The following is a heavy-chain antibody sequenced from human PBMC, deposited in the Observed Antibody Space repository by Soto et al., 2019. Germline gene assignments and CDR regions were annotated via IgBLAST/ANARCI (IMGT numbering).Heavy chain of an antibody. Sequence: SETLSLTCTVSGGSISSYYWSWIRQPPGKGLEWIGYIYYSGSTNYNPSLKSRVTISVDTSKNQFSLKLSSVTAADTAVYYCARDDSRSGWYAHFDYWGQGTLVTVSS. J-gene: IGHJ4*02. CDR2: IYYSGST. CDR3: ARDDSRSGWYAHFDY. V-gene: IGHV4-59*01. CDR1: GGSISSYY. D-gene: IGHD6-19*01.